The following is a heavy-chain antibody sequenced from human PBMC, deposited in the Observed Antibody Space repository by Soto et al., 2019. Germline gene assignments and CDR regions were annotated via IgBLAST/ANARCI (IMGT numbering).Heavy chain of an antibody. J-gene: IGHJ6*02. CDR1: GGSFTDYY. CDR2: ISHSGDT. Sequence: QVQLQQWGAGLLKPSETLSLTCAVYGGSFTDYYWTWIRQPPGKGLEWIGEISHSGDTNYNPSLKSRVTISEDTSKNQVSLKVTSVTAADPAVFYCARGNHYYGMDVWGQGTTVTVSS. CDR3: ARGNHYYGMDV. V-gene: IGHV4-34*01.